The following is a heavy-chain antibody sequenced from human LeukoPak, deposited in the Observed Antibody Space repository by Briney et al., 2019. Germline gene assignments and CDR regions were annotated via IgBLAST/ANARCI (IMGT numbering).Heavy chain of an antibody. Sequence: ASVKVSCKASGYTFTSYGISWVRQAPGQRLEWMGIINPSGGNTNYAQKFQGRVTMTRDTSTSTVYMELSSLKSEDTAVYYCARVRDGYNDAYDIWGQGPMVTVSS. V-gene: IGHV1-46*01. CDR1: GYTFTSYG. CDR2: INPSGGNT. D-gene: IGHD5-24*01. J-gene: IGHJ3*02. CDR3: ARVRDGYNDAYDI.